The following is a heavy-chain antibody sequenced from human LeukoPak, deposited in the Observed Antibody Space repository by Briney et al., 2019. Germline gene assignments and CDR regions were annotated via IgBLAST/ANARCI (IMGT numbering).Heavy chain of an antibody. CDR1: GYTFTSYG. V-gene: IGHV1-2*02. D-gene: IGHD3-10*01. CDR2: ISPNSGGT. CDR3: ARDYVSLVRGISRDVTWFDP. Sequence: EASVKVSCKASGYTFTSYGISWVRQAPGQGLEWMGWISPNSGGTNYAQKFQGRVTMTRDTSISTAYLELSRLRSDDTAMYYCARDYVSLVRGISRDVTWFDPWGQGTQVTVSS. J-gene: IGHJ5*02.